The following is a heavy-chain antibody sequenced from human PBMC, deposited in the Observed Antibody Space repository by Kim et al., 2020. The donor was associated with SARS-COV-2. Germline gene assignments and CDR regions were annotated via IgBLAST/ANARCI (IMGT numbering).Heavy chain of an antibody. V-gene: IGHV4-38-2*02. CDR3: ASSLTGDENWFDP. CDR1: GYSISSGYY. Sequence: SETLSLTCTVSGYSISSGYYWGWIRQPPGKGLEWIGSIYHSGSTYYNPSLKSRVTISVDTSKNQFSLKLSSMTAADTAVYYCASSLTGDENWFDPWGQGTLVTVSS. D-gene: IGHD7-27*01. J-gene: IGHJ5*02. CDR2: IYHSGST.